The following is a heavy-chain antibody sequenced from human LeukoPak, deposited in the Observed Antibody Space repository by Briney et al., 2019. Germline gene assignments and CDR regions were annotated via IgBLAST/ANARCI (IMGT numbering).Heavy chain of an antibody. Sequence: GGSLRLSCAASGFTFSSYVMHWVRQAPGKGLEWVAIISYDGSNEYYADSVKGRFTISRDNSKNTLYLQMNSLRAADTAVYYCARDTGTSYLSSFDYWGQGTLVTVSS. CDR1: GFTFSSYV. CDR3: ARDTGTSYLSSFDY. J-gene: IGHJ4*02. V-gene: IGHV3-30*04. D-gene: IGHD6-6*01. CDR2: ISYDGSNE.